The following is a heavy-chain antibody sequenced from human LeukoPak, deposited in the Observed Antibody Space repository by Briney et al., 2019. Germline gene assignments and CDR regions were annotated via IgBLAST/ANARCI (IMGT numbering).Heavy chain of an antibody. J-gene: IGHJ4*02. CDR3: AREYSSSNFDY. Sequence: ASVKVSRKASGYTFISYYMHWVRQAPGQGLEWMAWINPNSGGTHYAQNFQGRVTVTRDTSISTLYMELSSLRSDDTGVYYCAREYSSSNFDYWGQGTLVTVSS. V-gene: IGHV1-2*02. CDR2: INPNSGGT. D-gene: IGHD6-6*01. CDR1: GYTFISYY.